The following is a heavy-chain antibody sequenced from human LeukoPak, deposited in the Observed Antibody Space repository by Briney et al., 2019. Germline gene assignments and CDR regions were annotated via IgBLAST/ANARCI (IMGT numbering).Heavy chain of an antibody. D-gene: IGHD5-18*01. V-gene: IGHV3-30*18. CDR2: ISYDGSNK. CDR3: AKERDPYSYGPFDY. J-gene: IGHJ4*02. CDR1: GFTFSSYG. Sequence: PGGSLRPSCAASGFTFSSYGMHWVRQAPGKGLEWVAVISYDGSNKYYADSVKGRFTISRDNSKNTLYLQLNSLRAEDTAVYYCAKERDPYSYGPFDYWGQGTLVTVSS.